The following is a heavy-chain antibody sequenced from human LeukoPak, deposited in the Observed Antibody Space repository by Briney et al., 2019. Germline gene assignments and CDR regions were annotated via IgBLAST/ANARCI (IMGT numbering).Heavy chain of an antibody. J-gene: IGHJ5*02. CDR1: GGSFSGYY. V-gene: IGHV4-34*01. CDR2: INHSGST. CDR3: ASRHRTYYDILTGSQGGWFDP. D-gene: IGHD3-9*01. Sequence: RTSQTLSLTCAVYGGSFSGYYWRWIRQPPGKGLEWIGEINHSGSTNYNPSLKSRVTISVDTSKNQFSLKLSSVTAADTAVYYCASRHRTYYDILTGSQGGWFDPWGQGTLVTVSS.